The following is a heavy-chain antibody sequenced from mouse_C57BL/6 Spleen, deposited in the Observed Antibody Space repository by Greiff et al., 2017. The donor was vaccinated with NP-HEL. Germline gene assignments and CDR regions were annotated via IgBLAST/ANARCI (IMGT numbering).Heavy chain of an antibody. CDR2: IYPGDGDT. Sequence: VQVVESGAELVKPGASVKISCKASGYAFSSYWMNWVKQRPGKGLEWIGQIYPGDGDTNYNGKFKGKATLTADKSSSTAYMQLSSLTSEDSAVSFCAREDTTVVANFDVWCTVPTVTVSS. CDR3: AREDTTVVANFDV. D-gene: IGHD1-1*01. V-gene: IGHV1-80*01. J-gene: IGHJ1*03. CDR1: GYAFSSYW.